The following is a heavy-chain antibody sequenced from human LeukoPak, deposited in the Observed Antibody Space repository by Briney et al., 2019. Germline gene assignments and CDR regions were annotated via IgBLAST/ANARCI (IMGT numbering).Heavy chain of an antibody. J-gene: IGHJ6*02. CDR3: AKAQEGFYGMDV. D-gene: IGHD2-15*01. CDR2: ISWNSGSI. V-gene: IGHV3-9*01. CDR1: GFTFDDYA. Sequence: PGGSLRLSCAASGFTFDDYAMHWVRHAPGKGLEWVSGISWNSGSIGYADSVKGRFTISRDNAKNSLYLQMNSLRAEDTALYYCAKAQEGFYGMDVWGQGTTVTVSS.